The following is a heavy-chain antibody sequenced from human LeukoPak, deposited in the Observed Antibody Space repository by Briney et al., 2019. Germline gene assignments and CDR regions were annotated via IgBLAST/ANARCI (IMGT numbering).Heavy chain of an antibody. CDR1: GGSISSGGYS. CDR3: ASGMITFGGVPLDY. CDR2: IYHSGST. Sequence: SETLSLTCAVSGGSISSGGYSWSWIRQPQGKGLEWIGYIYHSGSTYYNPSLKSRVTISVDRSKNQFSLKLSSVTAADTAVYYCASGMITFGGVPLDYWGQGTLITVSS. D-gene: IGHD3-16*01. V-gene: IGHV4-30-2*01. J-gene: IGHJ4*02.